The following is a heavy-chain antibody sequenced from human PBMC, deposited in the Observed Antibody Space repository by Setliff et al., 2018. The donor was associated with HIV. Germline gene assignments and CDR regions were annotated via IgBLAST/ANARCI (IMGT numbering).Heavy chain of an antibody. CDR2: IYYSGST. V-gene: IGHV4-59*01. Sequence: SETLSLTCTVSGGSIISYYWSWIRQPPGKGLEWIGYIYYSGSTTYNPSLKSRVTISVDTSKNQFSLKLSSVTAADTAVYYCARDRLDGYNSGFGYWGQGTLVTAPQ. CDR1: GGSIISYY. J-gene: IGHJ4*02. D-gene: IGHD5-12*01. CDR3: ARDRLDGYNSGFGY.